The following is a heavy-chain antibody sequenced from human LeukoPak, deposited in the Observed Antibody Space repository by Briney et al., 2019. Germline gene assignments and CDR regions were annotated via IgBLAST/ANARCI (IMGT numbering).Heavy chain of an antibody. J-gene: IGHJ4*02. V-gene: IGHV3-30-3*01. Sequence: GGSLRLSCAGSGFSFSYCVMHWVRQAPGKGLEWVALIATDGGERYYADSVKGRFTISRDNSKNTLYVQMNSLRPEDTAIYYCARARGDSSPASRYFDYWGQGAPVTVSS. CDR2: IATDGGER. CDR3: ARARGDSSPASRYFDY. D-gene: IGHD5-18*01. CDR1: GFSFSYCV.